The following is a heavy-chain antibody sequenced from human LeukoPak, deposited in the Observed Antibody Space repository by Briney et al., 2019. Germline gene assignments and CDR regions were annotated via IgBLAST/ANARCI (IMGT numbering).Heavy chain of an antibody. V-gene: IGHV4-34*01. CDR3: ARDPSPYYYGSGSYYIRHYSDY. J-gene: IGHJ4*02. CDR1: GGSFSNLY. Sequence: SETLSLTCAVYGGSFSNLYWSWIRQPPGKGLEWIGEINHRGSTTYNPSLKSRVTISLDTSKNQFSLKLSSVTAADTAVYYCARDPSPYYYGSGSYYIRHYSDYWGQGTLVTVSS. CDR2: INHRGST. D-gene: IGHD3-10*01.